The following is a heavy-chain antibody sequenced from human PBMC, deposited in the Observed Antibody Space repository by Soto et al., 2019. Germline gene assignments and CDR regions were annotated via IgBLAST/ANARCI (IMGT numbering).Heavy chain of an antibody. CDR2: IYYSGST. Sequence: PSETLSLTCTVSGGSISSSSYYWGWIRQPPGKGLEWIGSIYYSGSTYYNPSLKSRVTISVDTSKNQFSLKLSSVTAADTAVYYCARISGYGYGPNFDYWGQGTLVTVSS. CDR1: GGSISSSSYY. V-gene: IGHV4-39*01. D-gene: IGHD5-18*01. CDR3: ARISGYGYGPNFDY. J-gene: IGHJ4*02.